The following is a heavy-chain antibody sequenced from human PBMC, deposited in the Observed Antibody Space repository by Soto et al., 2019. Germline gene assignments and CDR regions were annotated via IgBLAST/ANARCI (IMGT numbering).Heavy chain of an antibody. Sequence: ASVKVSCKASGYTFTSYDINWVRQATGQGLEWMGWMNPNSGNAGYAQKFQGRVTMTRNTSISTAYMELSSLRSEDTAVYYCAAAHPSSHYYGSGSLDAFDSWGQGTMVTVSS. V-gene: IGHV1-8*01. D-gene: IGHD3-10*01. CDR2: MNPNSGNA. CDR3: AAAHPSSHYYGSGSLDAFDS. CDR1: GYTFTSYD. J-gene: IGHJ3*02.